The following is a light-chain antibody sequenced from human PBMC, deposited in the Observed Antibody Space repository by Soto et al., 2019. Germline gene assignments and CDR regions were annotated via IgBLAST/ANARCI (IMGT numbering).Light chain of an antibody. Sequence: DIQMTQSPSTLSASVGDRVTITCRASQSISSWLAWYQQKPGKAPKLLIYDASSLESGVPSRFSGSGSGTEFTLTITSLQSEDFAVYYCQQYNSWPLTFGGGTKVDIK. V-gene: IGKV1-5*01. CDR1: QSISSW. CDR2: DAS. J-gene: IGKJ4*01. CDR3: QQYNSWPLT.